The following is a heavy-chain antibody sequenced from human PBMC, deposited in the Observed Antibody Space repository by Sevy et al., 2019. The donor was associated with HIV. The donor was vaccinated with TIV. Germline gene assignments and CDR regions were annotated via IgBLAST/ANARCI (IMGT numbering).Heavy chain of an antibody. CDR2: IIPIFGTA. CDR3: ARDCGGDCYSNNTTGDY. J-gene: IGHJ4*02. D-gene: IGHD2-21*02. CDR1: GGTFSSYA. V-gene: IGHV1-69*13. Sequence: ASVKVSCKASGGTFSSYAISWVRQAPGQGLEWMGGIIPIFGTANYAQKFQGRVTITADESTSTAYMELSSLGSEDTAVYYCARDCGGDCYSNNTTGDYWGQGTLVTVSS.